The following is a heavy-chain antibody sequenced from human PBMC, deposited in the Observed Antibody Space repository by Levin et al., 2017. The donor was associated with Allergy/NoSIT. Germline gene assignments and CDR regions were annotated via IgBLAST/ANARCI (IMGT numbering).Heavy chain of an antibody. V-gene: IGHV3-23*01. CDR2: VSGDGETT. J-gene: IGHJ6*02. CDR3: AKEGGRAEAATGGFGYYYYGLDV. CDR1: GFTFSNYA. D-gene: IGHD3-16*01. Sequence: GGSLRLSCAASGFTFSNYAMRWVRQAPGKGLEWVSGVSGDGETTYYADSVKGRFTISRDNSTNTVYLQMNSLRAGDTAVYYCAKEGGRAEAATGGFGYYYYGLDVWGHGTKVTVSS.